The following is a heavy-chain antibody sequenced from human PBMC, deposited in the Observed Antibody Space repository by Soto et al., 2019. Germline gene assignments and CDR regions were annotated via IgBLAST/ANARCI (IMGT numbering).Heavy chain of an antibody. V-gene: IGHV3-23*01. J-gene: IGHJ4*02. CDR2: ISGSSGST. CDR3: AKSLRGVIIDFDY. CDR1: GFTFSSNA. Sequence: EVQLLESGGGLVQPGGSLRLSCAASGFTFSSNAMSWVRQAPGKGLEWVSAISGSSGSTYYADSVKGRFTISRDNSKNTLYLQMNSLRAEDTAVYYCAKSLRGVIIDFDYWGQGTLVTVSS. D-gene: IGHD3-10*01.